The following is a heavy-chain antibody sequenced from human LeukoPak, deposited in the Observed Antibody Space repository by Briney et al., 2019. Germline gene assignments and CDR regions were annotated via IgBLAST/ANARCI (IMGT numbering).Heavy chain of an antibody. Sequence: SETLSLTCTVSGGSISSYYWSWIRQPAGKGLEWIGRIDTSGSTNYTPSLKSRVTMSVDTSKNQFSLKLSSVTAADTAVYYCARGAMTIVKTYYFDYWGQGTLVTVSS. CDR1: GGSISSYY. CDR3: ARGAMTIVKTYYFDY. D-gene: IGHD4-11*01. J-gene: IGHJ4*02. V-gene: IGHV4-4*07. CDR2: IDTSGST.